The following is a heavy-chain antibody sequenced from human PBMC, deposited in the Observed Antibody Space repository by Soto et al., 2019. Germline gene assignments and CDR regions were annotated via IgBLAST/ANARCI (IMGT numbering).Heavy chain of an antibody. D-gene: IGHD1-1*01. CDR2: INHSGTT. CDR3: ARGRTICSDDLGFEP. Sequence: PSETLSLTCAVYGGSVSGYYWTWIRQPPGKGLEWIGEINHSGTTNFNPSLRSRVTISVDTSESQFSLKLTSVTAADTAVYYCARGRTICSDDLGFEPWGQGTLGTVSS. J-gene: IGHJ5*02. CDR1: GGSVSGYY. V-gene: IGHV4-34*01.